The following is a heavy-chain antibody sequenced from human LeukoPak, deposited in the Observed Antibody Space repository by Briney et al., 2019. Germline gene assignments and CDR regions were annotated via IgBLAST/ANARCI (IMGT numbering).Heavy chain of an antibody. V-gene: IGHV1-69*01. CDR3: ARHEEGVCSGGSCYSGAGFDY. J-gene: IGHJ4*02. CDR1: GGTFSSYA. CDR2: IIPIFGTA. Sequence: ASVKVSCKASGGTFSSYAISWVRQAPGQGLEWMGGIIPIFGTANYAQKFQGRVTITADESTSTAYMELSSLRSEDTAVYYCARHEEGVCSGGSCYSGAGFDYWGQGTLVTVSS. D-gene: IGHD2-15*01.